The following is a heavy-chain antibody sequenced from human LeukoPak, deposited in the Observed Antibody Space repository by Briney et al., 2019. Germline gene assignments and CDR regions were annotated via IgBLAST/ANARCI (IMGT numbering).Heavy chain of an antibody. D-gene: IGHD3-9*01. Sequence: GASVKVSCKASGYTFTSYGISWVRQAPGQGLEWMGWISAYNGNTNYAQKLQGRVTMTTDTSTSTAYMELRSLRSDDTAVYYCARDGLRYFDWLLQAPDAFDIWGQGTMVTVSS. CDR2: ISAYNGNT. J-gene: IGHJ3*02. CDR1: GYTFTSYG. CDR3: ARDGLRYFDWLLQAPDAFDI. V-gene: IGHV1-18*01.